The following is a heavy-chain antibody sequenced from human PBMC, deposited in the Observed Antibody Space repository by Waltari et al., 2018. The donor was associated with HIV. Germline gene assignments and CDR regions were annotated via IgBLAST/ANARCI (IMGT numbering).Heavy chain of an antibody. D-gene: IGHD3-22*01. J-gene: IGHJ4*02. Sequence: EVQLVESGGVVVQPGGSLRLSCAASGFTFVDYAMHWVRQRPGKGLEGVSLISWDGTSTDYTDSVKGRFTSSRDNSKKSLFLQMNNLRAEDTALYYCGKDMKTVIITTCDSWGQGTQVTVSS. V-gene: IGHV3-43D*04. CDR3: GKDMKTVIITTCDS. CDR2: ISWDGTST. CDR1: GFTFVDYA.